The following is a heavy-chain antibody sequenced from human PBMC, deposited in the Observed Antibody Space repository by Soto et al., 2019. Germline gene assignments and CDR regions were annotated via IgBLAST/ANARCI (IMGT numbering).Heavy chain of an antibody. Sequence: QVQLQQWGAGLLKPSETLSLTCAVYGGSFSGYYWSWIRQPPGKGLEWIGEINHSGSTNNNPSIKSRRTINLDTSKTPFYLKLSSVTAADTVVDSGARVRGCCRSTGCYAGMMRRLGSFDPWGEETLITVS. D-gene: IGHD2-2*01. CDR1: GGSFSGYY. CDR2: INHSGST. J-gene: IGHJ5*02. V-gene: IGHV4-34*04. CDR3: ARVRGCCRSTGCYAGMMRRLGSFDP.